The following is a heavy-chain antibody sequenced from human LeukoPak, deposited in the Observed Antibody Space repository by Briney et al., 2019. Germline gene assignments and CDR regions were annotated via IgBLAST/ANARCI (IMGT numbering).Heavy chain of an antibody. V-gene: IGHV4-30-2*01. CDR2: IYHSGST. D-gene: IGHD3-22*01. J-gene: IGHJ4*02. Sequence: SETLSLTCAVSGGSISSGGYSWSWIRQPPGKGLEWIGYIYHSGSTYYNPSLKSRVTISVDRSKNQFSLKLSSVTAADTAVYYCARGRVTDSSGYYPFWGQGTLVTVSS. CDR3: ARGRVTDSSGYYPF. CDR1: GGSISSGGYS.